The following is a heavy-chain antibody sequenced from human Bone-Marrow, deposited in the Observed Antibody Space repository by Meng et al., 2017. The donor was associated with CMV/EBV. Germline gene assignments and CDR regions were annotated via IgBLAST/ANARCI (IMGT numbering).Heavy chain of an antibody. D-gene: IGHD6-13*01. CDR3: ARDLAAAGIHWFDP. J-gene: IGHJ5*02. CDR1: GGSFSGYY. CDR2: INHSGST. V-gene: IGHV4-34*01. Sequence: SETLSLTCAVYGGSFSGYYWSWIRQPPGKGLEWIGEINHSGSTNYNPSLNSRVSMSVDTSKSRFSLTLRSVTAADTAVYYCARDLAAAGIHWFDPWGQGTLVTVSS.